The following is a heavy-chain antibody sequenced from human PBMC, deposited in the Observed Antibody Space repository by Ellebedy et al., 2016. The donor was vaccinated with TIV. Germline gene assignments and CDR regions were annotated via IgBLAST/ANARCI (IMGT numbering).Heavy chain of an antibody. CDR2: IDSSDSYI. CDR1: GYSFTTYW. V-gene: IGHV5-10-1*01. Sequence: PGGSLRLSCTGSGYSFTTYWISWVRQMPGKGLEWMGGIDSSDSYIKYSPSFQGHVTISVDKSISTAYLQWSSLKASDTAMYYCARHMNTAMTNDHWGQGTLVTVSS. CDR3: ARHMNTAMTNDH. J-gene: IGHJ4*02. D-gene: IGHD5-18*01.